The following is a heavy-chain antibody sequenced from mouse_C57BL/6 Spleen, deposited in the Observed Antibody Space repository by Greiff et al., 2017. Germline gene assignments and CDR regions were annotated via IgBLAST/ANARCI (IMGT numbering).Heavy chain of an antibody. D-gene: IGHD1-1*01. V-gene: IGHV7-3*01. CDR3: ARYRMGYYGGAMDY. Sequence: EVKVEESGGGLVQPGGSLSLSCAASGFTFTDYYMSWVRQPPGKALEWLGFIRNKANGYTTEYSASVKGRFTISRDNSQSILYLQMNALRAEDSATYYCARYRMGYYGGAMDYWGQGTSVTVSS. J-gene: IGHJ4*01. CDR1: GFTFTDYY. CDR2: IRNKANGYTT.